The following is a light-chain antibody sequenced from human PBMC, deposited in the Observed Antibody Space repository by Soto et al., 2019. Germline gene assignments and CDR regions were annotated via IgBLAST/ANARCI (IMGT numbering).Light chain of an antibody. CDR1: QSISSW. J-gene: IGKJ1*01. CDR3: QQYNSYSPT. CDR2: DAS. Sequence: MQMTNSPSTLSASVGDRVTITCRASQSISSWLAWYQQKPGKAPKLLIYDASSLESGVPSRFSGSGSGTEFTLTISSLQPDDFAPYYCQQYNSYSPTFGQGTKVDIK. V-gene: IGKV1-5*01.